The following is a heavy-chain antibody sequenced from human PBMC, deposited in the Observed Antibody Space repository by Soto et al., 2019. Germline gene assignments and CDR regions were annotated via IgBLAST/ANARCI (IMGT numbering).Heavy chain of an antibody. CDR2: ISAYNGNT. D-gene: IGHD1-26*01. V-gene: IGHV1-18*01. J-gene: IGHJ5*02. CDR1: GYTFTSYG. Sequence: GASVKVSCKASGYTFTSYGISWVRQAPGQGLEWMGWISAYNGNTNYAQKLQGRVTMTTDTSTSTAYMELRSLRSDDTALYYCAREVVRVGATRWFDPWGQGTLVTVSS. CDR3: AREVVRVGATRWFDP.